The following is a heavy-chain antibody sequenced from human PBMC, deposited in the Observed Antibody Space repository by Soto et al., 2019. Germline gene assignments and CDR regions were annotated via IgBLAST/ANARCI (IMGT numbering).Heavy chain of an antibody. CDR2: IYYSGST. V-gene: IGHV4-59*08. D-gene: IGHD3-3*01. CDR3: GRGGYDFWSGYYRILALDP. Sequence: PSETLSLTCTVSGGSISSYYWSWIRQPPGKGLEWIGYIYYSGSTNYNPSLKSRVTISVDTSKNQFSLKLSSVTAADTAVYYCGRGGYDFWSGYYRILALDPWGQGTLVTVSS. J-gene: IGHJ5*02. CDR1: GGSISSYY.